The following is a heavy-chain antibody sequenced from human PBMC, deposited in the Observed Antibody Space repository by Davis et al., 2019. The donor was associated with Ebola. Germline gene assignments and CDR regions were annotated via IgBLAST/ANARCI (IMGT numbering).Heavy chain of an antibody. V-gene: IGHV5-51*01. CDR3: ARHFVGKLFGMDV. CDR2: IYAGDSDT. J-gene: IGHJ6*02. CDR1: GYTFTSYW. D-gene: IGHD3-3*01. Sequence: GESLKISCKGSGYTFTSYWIAWVRQVPGKGLEWMGVIYAGDSDTRYSPSFQGHVTISTDKSINTAYLQWNSLKASDTAIYFCARHFVGKLFGMDVWGQGTMVIVSS.